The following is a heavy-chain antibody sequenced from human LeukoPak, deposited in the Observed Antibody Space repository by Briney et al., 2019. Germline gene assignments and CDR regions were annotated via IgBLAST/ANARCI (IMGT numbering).Heavy chain of an antibody. CDR2: IYYTGTI. CDR1: GGSVSGYY. D-gene: IGHD2-15*01. V-gene: IGHV4-59*08. J-gene: IGHJ6*02. Sequence: SESLSLTCAVSGGSVSGYYWSWNRLSPGKGLEWVGYIYYTGTIIYSPSLKSRVTLSVDTSKNQISLNLRSVTAADTAVYDCARHDSIGYYQRGMDVWGQGTTVIVSS. CDR3: ARHDSIGYYQRGMDV.